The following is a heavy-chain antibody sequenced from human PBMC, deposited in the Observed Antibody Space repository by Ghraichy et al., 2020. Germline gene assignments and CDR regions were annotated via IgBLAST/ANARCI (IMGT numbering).Heavy chain of an antibody. CDR1: GFTFNSYS. CDR2: ISSTGSYI. CDR3: ARAAGTQLSGMDV. D-gene: IGHD1-7*01. V-gene: IGHV3-21*01. Sequence: GGSLRLSCAASGFTFNSYSMNWVRQAPGKGLEWVSSISSTGSYIYYADSVKGRFTISRDNAKNSLYLQMNSLRAEDMAVYYCARAAGTQLSGMDVWGQGTTVTVSS. J-gene: IGHJ6*02.